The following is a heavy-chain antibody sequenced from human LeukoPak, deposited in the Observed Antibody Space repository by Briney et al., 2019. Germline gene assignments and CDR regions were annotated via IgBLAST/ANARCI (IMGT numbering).Heavy chain of an antibody. D-gene: IGHD3-3*01. V-gene: IGHV4-59*01. J-gene: IGHJ6*03. Sequence: PSETLSLTCTVSGGSISSYYWSWIRQPPGKGLEWIGYIYYSGSTNYNPSLKSRVTISVDTSKNQFSLKLSSVTAADTAVYYCARGGYDFWSGYKGYYYMDVWGKGTTVTVSS. CDR3: ARGGYDFWSGYKGYYYMDV. CDR2: IYYSGST. CDR1: GGSISSYY.